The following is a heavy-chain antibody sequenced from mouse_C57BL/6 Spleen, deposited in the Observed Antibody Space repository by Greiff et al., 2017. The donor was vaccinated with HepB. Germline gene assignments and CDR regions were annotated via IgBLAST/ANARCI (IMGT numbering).Heavy chain of an antibody. Sequence: ESGPGLVKPSQSLSLTCSVTGYSITSGYYWNWIRQFPGNKLEWMGYISYDGSNNYNPSLKNRISITRDTSKNQFFLKLNSVTTEDTATYYCARCPNWDWYFDVWGTGTTVTVSS. CDR1: GYSITSGYY. V-gene: IGHV3-6*01. CDR2: ISYDGSN. CDR3: ARCPNWDWYFDV. J-gene: IGHJ1*03. D-gene: IGHD4-1*02.